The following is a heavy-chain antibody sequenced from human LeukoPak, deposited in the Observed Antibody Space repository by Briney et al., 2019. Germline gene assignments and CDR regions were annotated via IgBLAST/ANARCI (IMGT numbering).Heavy chain of an antibody. CDR1: GFTFSSYA. J-gene: IGHJ6*02. CDR2: ISGSGGST. Sequence: PGASLRLSCAASGFTFSSYAMSWVRQAPGKGLEWVSAISGSGGSTYYADSVKGRFTISRDNSKNTLYLQMNSLRAEDTAVYYCADCSGGSCYKNDYYYYGMDVWGQGTTVTVSS. D-gene: IGHD2-15*01. V-gene: IGHV3-23*01. CDR3: ADCSGGSCYKNDYYYYGMDV.